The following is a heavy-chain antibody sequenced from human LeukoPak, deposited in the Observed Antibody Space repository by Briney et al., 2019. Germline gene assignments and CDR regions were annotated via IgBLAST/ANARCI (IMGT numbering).Heavy chain of an antibody. CDR2: INPKTGAT. J-gene: IGHJ5*02. Sequence: ASVNVSCKAAGYTLTDNYLHWVRQAPGQGLEWMGLINPKTGATNYAQKFQGRVTLTRDTSIRTAYMEVSSLTSDDTAVYYCAREPETYCSSTSCYTGWFDPWGQGTLVTVSS. V-gene: IGHV1-2*02. CDR3: AREPETYCSSTSCYTGWFDP. CDR1: GYTLTDNY. D-gene: IGHD2-2*02.